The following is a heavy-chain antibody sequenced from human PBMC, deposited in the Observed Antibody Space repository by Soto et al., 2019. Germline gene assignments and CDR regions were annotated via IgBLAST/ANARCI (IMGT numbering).Heavy chain of an antibody. Sequence: SETPSLTCTVSGGSISSGGYYWSWIRQHPGKGLEWIGYIYYSGSTYYNPSLKSRVTISVDTSKNQFSLKLSSVTAADTAVYYCARGLRSWYFDLWGRGTLVTVSS. D-gene: IGHD4-17*01. V-gene: IGHV4-31*03. CDR3: ARGLRSWYFDL. J-gene: IGHJ2*01. CDR2: IYYSGST. CDR1: GGSISSGGYY.